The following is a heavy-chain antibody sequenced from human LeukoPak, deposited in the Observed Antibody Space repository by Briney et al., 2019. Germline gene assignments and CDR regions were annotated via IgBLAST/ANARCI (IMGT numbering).Heavy chain of an antibody. CDR2: IYSGGST. J-gene: IGHJ4*02. CDR1: GFTVSSSY. D-gene: IGHD6-19*01. V-gene: IGHV3-53*01. CDR3: ASSRSGWIDY. Sequence: GGSLRLSCAASGFTVSSSYMSWVRQAPGRGLEWVSVIYSGGSTYYADSVKGRFTISRDNPKNTLYLQMNSLRAEDTAVYYCASSRSGWIDYWGQGTLVTVSS.